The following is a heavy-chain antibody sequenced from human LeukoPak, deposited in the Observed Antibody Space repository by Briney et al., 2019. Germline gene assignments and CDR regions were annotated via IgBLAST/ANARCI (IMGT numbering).Heavy chain of an antibody. CDR1: GYSFTSYW. CDR2: IYPGDSDT. Sequence: GESPKISCKGSGYSFTSYWIAWVRQMPGQGLEWMGIIYPGDSDTRYSPSFQGQVTISADKSISTAYLQWSILKASDTAMYYCARLCCSRTRPSFDFWGQGTLVTVSS. V-gene: IGHV5-51*01. J-gene: IGHJ4*02. D-gene: IGHD2-2*01. CDR3: ARLCCSRTRPSFDF.